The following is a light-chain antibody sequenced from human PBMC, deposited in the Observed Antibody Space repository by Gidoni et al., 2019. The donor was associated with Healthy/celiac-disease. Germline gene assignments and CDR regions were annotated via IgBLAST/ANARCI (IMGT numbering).Light chain of an antibody. J-gene: IGKJ3*01. CDR1: QSVSSSY. CDR3: QQYGSSPLFT. CDR2: GAS. Sequence: EIVLTQSPGTLSLSPGERATLSCRASQSVSSSYLAWYQQKPGQAPRLLIYGASSRATGIPDRFSGSGSVTDFTLTISRLEPEDLAVYYCQQYGSSPLFTFGPGTKVDI. V-gene: IGKV3-20*01.